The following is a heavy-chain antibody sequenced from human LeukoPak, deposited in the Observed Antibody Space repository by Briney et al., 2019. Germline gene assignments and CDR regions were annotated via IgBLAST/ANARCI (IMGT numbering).Heavy chain of an antibody. CDR3: TREGWAYCGGDCYPPPFDY. J-gene: IGHJ4*02. Sequence: PGGSLRLSCTASGFTFGDYAMSWFRQAPGKGLEWVGFIRSKAYGGTTEYAASVKGRFTISRDDSKSIAYLQMNSLKTEDTAVYYCTREGWAYCGGDCYPPPFDYWGQGTLVTVSS. D-gene: IGHD2-21*02. CDR2: IRSKAYGGTT. V-gene: IGHV3-49*03. CDR1: GFTFGDYA.